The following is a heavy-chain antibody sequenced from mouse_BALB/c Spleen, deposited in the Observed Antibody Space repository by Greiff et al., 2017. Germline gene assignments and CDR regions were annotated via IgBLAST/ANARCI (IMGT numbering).Heavy chain of an antibody. J-gene: IGHJ2*01. CDR3: ARSGDLGDY. D-gene: IGHD3-1*01. CDR1: GYTFTNYW. V-gene: IGHV1-63*02. Sequence: QVQLKESGAELVRPGTSVKISCKASGYTFTNYWLGWVKQRPGHGLEWIGDIYPGGGYTNYNEKFKGKATLTADTSSSTAYMQLSSLTSEDSAVYFCARSGDLGDYWGQGTTLTVSA. CDR2: IYPGGGYT.